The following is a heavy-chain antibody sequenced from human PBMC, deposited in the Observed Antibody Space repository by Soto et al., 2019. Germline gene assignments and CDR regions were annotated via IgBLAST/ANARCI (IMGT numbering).Heavy chain of an antibody. V-gene: IGHV1-69*19. CDR2: IIPILGTA. J-gene: IGHJ3*02. D-gene: IGHD6-19*01. Sequence: QVQLVQSGAEVKKPGSSVKVSCKASGGTFSSYAISWVRQAPGQGLEWMGGIIPILGTANYAQKFQRRVTITADESTSTAYMELSILTSEDTAEYYYANDGLADPRDAFDIWGQGTMVTVSS. CDR1: GGTFSSYA. CDR3: ANDGLADPRDAFDI.